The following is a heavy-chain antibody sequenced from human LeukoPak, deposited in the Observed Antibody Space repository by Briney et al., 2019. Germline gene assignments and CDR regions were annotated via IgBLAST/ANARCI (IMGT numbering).Heavy chain of an antibody. J-gene: IGHJ4*02. D-gene: IGHD3-22*01. CDR1: GGTFSNYA. V-gene: IGHV1-69*05. Sequence: SVKVSCKASGGTFSNYAINWVRHAPGQGLEWLGGIIPIYGIANYAQKFQGRVTTTTDESTRIAYMELSSLRSEDTAVYYCASFRDSNGYFDYWGQGTLVTVSS. CDR3: ASFRDSNGYFDY. CDR2: IIPIYGIA.